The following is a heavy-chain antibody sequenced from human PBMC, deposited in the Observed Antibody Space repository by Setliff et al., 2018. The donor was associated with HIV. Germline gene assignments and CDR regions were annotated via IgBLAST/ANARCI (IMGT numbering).Heavy chain of an antibody. CDR2: IYYSGST. V-gene: IGHV4-61*08. J-gene: IGHJ4*02. D-gene: IGHD3-3*01. CDR1: GDSIGFSGYF. CDR3: MRGRSITIFGVAYFDF. Sequence: SETLSLTCTVSGDSIGFSGYFWSWIRQHPGKGLEWIGYIYYSGSTNYNPSLKSRVTISVDTSKDQFSLNLNSVTAADTAVYYCMRGRSITIFGVAYFDFWGQGTQVTVSS.